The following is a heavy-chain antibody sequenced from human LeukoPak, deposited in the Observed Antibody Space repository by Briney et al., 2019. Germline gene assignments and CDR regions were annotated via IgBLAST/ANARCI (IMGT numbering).Heavy chain of an antibody. Sequence: TGGSLRLSCAASGFTFSSYWMSWVRQAPGKGLEWVSAISGSGGSTYYADSAKGRFTISRDNSKNTLYLQMNSLRAEDTAVYYCAKVLGDAFDIWGQGTMVTVSS. CDR2: ISGSGGST. J-gene: IGHJ3*02. D-gene: IGHD7-27*01. CDR1: GFTFSSYW. CDR3: AKVLGDAFDI. V-gene: IGHV3-23*01.